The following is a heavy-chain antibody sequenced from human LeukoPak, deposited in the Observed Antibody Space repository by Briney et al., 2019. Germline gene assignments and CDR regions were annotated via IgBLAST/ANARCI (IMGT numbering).Heavy chain of an antibody. V-gene: IGHV1-2*06. D-gene: IGHD2-15*01. CDR2: INPNSGGT. CDR3: ARAGRYCSGGSCYYIY. Sequence: ASVKVSCKASGYTFTGYYMHWVRQAPGQGLEWMGRINPNSGGTNYAQKFQGRVTMTRDTSISTAYMELSRLRSDDTAVYYCARAGRYCSGGSCYYIYWGQGTWSPSPQ. J-gene: IGHJ4*02. CDR1: GYTFTGYY.